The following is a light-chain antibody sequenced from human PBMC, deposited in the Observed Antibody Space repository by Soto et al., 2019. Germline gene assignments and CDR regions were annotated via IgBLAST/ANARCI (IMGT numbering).Light chain of an antibody. Sequence: VLSQSPGTVSLSPGERATLSCRASQSVSSNYLAWYQQKPGQAPRLLIYDASNRATGIPARFSGSGSGTDFTLTISSLEPEDFAVYYCHQCGNWPLTFGGGIKVDI. J-gene: IGKJ4*01. CDR1: QSVSSNY. CDR2: DAS. V-gene: IGKV3-11*01. CDR3: HQCGNWPLT.